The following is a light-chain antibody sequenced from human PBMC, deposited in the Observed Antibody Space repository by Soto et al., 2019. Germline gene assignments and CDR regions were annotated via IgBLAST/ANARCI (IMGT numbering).Light chain of an antibody. V-gene: IGKV1-39*01. J-gene: IGKJ5*01. CDR3: QQSYSTPIS. Sequence: IRMTQSPSSLSASVGYTVNITCRASQSISSHLNWYQQKPGKAPNLLMYNASNLQSGVPSRFSGSGYGTDFNLTISSLQTEDFATYYCQQSYSTPISFGQGTRLEIK. CDR1: QSISSH. CDR2: NAS.